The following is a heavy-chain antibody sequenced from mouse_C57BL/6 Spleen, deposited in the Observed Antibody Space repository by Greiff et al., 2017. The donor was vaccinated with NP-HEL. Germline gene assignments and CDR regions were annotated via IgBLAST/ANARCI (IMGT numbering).Heavy chain of an antibody. Sequence: EVKVVESGEGLVKPGGSLKLSCAASGFTFSSYAMSWVRQTPEKRLEWVAYISSGGDYIYYADTVKGRFTISRDNARNTLYLQMSSLKSEDTAMYYCTRDQDRLYDGYYLFAYWGQGTLVTVSA. CDR1: GFTFSSYA. J-gene: IGHJ3*01. V-gene: IGHV5-9-1*02. CDR2: ISSGGDYI. D-gene: IGHD2-3*01. CDR3: TRDQDRLYDGYYLFAY.